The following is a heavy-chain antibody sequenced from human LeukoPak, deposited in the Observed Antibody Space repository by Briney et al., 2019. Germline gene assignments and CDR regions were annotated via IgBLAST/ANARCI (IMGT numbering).Heavy chain of an antibody. J-gene: IGHJ4*02. CDR2: TYYRSKWYN. CDR3: ARGPGNCFPFDY. V-gene: IGHV6-1*01. Sequence: SQTLSLTCAISGDSVSSNSAAWNWLRQSPSRGLEWLGRTYYRSKWYNASAVSVKSRITNNPDTSKNQFTMQLTSVNPEDTDGYYCARGPGNCFPFDYWGQGTLVTVSS. CDR1: GDSVSSNSAA. D-gene: IGHD1-1*01.